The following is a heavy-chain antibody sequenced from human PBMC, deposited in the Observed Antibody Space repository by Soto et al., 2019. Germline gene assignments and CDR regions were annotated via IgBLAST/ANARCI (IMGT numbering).Heavy chain of an antibody. CDR3: ANLDTAMAPLDV. J-gene: IGHJ6*02. CDR2: ISGSGGST. Sequence: AGSLRLSCAASGFTFSSHAMTWVRQAPGKGLECASGISGSGGSTYYADSVKGRFTISRDNSKNTLYLQMNSLRAEDTAGYYCANLDTAMAPLDVWGQGTTVTVSS. V-gene: IGHV3-23*01. CDR1: GFTFSSHA. D-gene: IGHD5-18*01.